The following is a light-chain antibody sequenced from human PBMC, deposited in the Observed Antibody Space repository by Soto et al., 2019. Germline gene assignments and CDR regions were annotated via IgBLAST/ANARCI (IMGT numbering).Light chain of an antibody. CDR1: SSDIGGYNY. Sequence: QSALTQPASVSGSPGQSITISCAGTSSDIGGYNYVSWYQQHPGKVPKLIVYEVSNRPSGVSNRFSGSKSGNTASLTVSGLQAEDEADYYCSSYAGSNNLVFGGGTKLTVL. CDR3: SSYAGSNNLV. V-gene: IGLV2-14*01. CDR2: EVS. J-gene: IGLJ2*01.